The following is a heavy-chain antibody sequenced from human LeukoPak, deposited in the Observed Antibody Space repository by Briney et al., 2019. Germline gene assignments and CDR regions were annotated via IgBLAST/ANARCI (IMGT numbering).Heavy chain of an antibody. J-gene: IGHJ6*03. CDR3: ARDGVVLIDYYYYMDV. D-gene: IGHD3-10*01. CDR1: GYTFTSYG. CDR2: ISAYNGNT. Sequence: ASVKVSCKASGYTFTSYGISWVRQAPGQGLEWMGWISAYNGNTNYAQKLQGRVTMTTDTSTSTAYMELRSLRSDDTAVYYCARDGVVLIDYYYYMDVWGKGTTVTVSS. V-gene: IGHV1-18*01.